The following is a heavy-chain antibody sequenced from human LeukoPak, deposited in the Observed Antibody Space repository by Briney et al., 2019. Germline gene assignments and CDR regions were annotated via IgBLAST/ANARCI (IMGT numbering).Heavy chain of an antibody. D-gene: IGHD3-10*01. CDR1: GGSFSGYS. CDR2: INHRGST. V-gene: IGHV4-34*01. Sequence: SETLSLTCAVYGGSFSGYSWSWIRQPPGKGLEWIGEINHRGSTNYNPSLKRRVTISVDTSKNQFSLKLSSVTAADTAVYYCAKSLYGSGSYYNWFDPWGQGTLVTVSS. J-gene: IGHJ5*02. CDR3: AKSLYGSGSYYNWFDP.